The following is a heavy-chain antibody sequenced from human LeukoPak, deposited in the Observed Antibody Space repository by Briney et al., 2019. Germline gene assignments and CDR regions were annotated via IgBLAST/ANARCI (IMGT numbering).Heavy chain of an antibody. Sequence: ASVKVSCKASGYTFTSYGISWVRQAPGQGLEWMGWISAYNGNTNYAQKLQGRVTMTTDTSTSTAYMELSSLRSEDTAVYYCARDRLPITIFGVVTSSYFGYWGQGTLVTVSS. CDR2: ISAYNGNT. J-gene: IGHJ4*02. D-gene: IGHD3-3*01. CDR3: ARDRLPITIFGVVTSSYFGY. V-gene: IGHV1-18*01. CDR1: GYTFTSYG.